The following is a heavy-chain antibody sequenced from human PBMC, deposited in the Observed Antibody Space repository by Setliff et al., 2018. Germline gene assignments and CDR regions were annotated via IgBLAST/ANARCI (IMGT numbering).Heavy chain of an antibody. CDR2: ISPYSGNT. CDR1: GYTFTNYG. V-gene: IGHV1-18*01. J-gene: IGHJ4*02. Sequence: ASVKVSCKASGYTFTNYGVTWVRQAPGQGLEWMGWISPYSGNTYYAPELQGRVTLTTDTSTTTAYLELRSLTSDDKAVYYCSRLVRYCTTTTCQRASGDDYWGQGTLVTVSS. CDR3: SRLVRYCTTTTCQRASGDDY. D-gene: IGHD2-8*01.